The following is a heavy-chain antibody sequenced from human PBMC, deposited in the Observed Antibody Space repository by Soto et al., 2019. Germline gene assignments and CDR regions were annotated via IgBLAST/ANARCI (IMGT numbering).Heavy chain of an antibody. D-gene: IGHD6-6*01. CDR2: IWYDVSSK. V-gene: IGHV3-33*01. CDR3: ARDSRSYSSSSEAGY. J-gene: IGHJ4*02. Sequence: RGSLRLSCAASGFTFSSYGMHWVRQAPGKGLEWVAVIWYDVSSKYYADSVKGRFTISRDNSKNTLYLQMNSLRAEDTAVYYCARDSRSYSSSSEAGYWGQGTLVTVSS. CDR1: GFTFSSYG.